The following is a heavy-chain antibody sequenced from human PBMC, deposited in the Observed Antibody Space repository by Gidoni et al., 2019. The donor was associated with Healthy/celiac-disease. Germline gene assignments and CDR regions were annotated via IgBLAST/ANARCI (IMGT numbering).Heavy chain of an antibody. J-gene: IGHJ3*02. CDR2: IYYSGST. V-gene: IGHV4-59*01. D-gene: IGHD3-22*01. CDR1: GGSISSYY. CDR3: ARVPYYGGVAFDI. Sequence: QVQLQESGPGLVKPSETLSLTCTVSGGSISSYYWSWIRQPPGKGLEWIGYIYYSGSTNYNPSLKSRVTISVDTSKNQFSLKLSSVTAADTAVYYCARVPYYGGVAFDIWGQGTMVTVSS.